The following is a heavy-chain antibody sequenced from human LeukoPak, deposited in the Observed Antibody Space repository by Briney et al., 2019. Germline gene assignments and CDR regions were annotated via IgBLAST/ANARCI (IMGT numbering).Heavy chain of an antibody. CDR2: IYHSGST. D-gene: IGHD6-13*01. V-gene: IGHV4-38-2*01. CDR1: GYSISSGYY. CDR3: AGAAPHYYYYYMDV. J-gene: IGHJ6*03. Sequence: SETLSLTCAVSGYSISSGYYWGWIRQPPGKGLEWIGSIYHSGSTYYNPSLKSRVTISVDTSRNQFSLKLSSVTAADTAVYYCAGAAPHYYYYYMDVWGKGTTVTVSS.